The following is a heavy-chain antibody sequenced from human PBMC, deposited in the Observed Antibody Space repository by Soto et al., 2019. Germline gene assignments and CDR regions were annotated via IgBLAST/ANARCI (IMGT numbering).Heavy chain of an antibody. V-gene: IGHV1-2*02. D-gene: IGHD6-13*01. CDR2: INPNTGVT. CDR3: ARKLIAASGTFGY. J-gene: IGHJ4*02. CDR1: GYTFTGYY. Sequence: QVHLVQSGAEVQKPGASVKVSCKASGYTFTGYYLHWVRQAPGQGLEWMGWINPNTGVTSFAQNFQGRVTMTRDTSSRTAYMELSWLRSDDTAIYYWARKLIAASGTFGYWGQGTLVTVAS.